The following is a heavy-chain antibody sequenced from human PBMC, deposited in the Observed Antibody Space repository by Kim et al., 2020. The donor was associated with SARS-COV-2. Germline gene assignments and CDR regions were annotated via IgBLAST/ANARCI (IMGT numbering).Heavy chain of an antibody. V-gene: IGHV3-30*04. D-gene: IGHD3-9*01. CDR3: AREEEVRYFDWLRISY. Sequence: GGSLRLSCAASGFTFSSYAMHWVRQAPDKGLEWVAVISYDGSNKDYAESVKGRFTISRDNSKNTLYVQMNSLRAEDTAVYYCAREEEVRYFDWLRISYWGQGTLVTVSS. CDR1: GFTFSSYA. CDR2: ISYDGSNK. J-gene: IGHJ4*02.